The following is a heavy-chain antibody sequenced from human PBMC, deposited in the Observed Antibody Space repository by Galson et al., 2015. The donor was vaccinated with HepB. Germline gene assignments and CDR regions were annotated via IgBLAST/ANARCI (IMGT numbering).Heavy chain of an antibody. D-gene: IGHD3-3*01. CDR1: GGSITSYY. V-gene: IGHV4-59*01. CDR3: ARGSPINDLFRFFTPGVDAFDI. J-gene: IGHJ3*02. CDR2: IYSSGST. Sequence: SETLSLTCTVSGGSITSYYWTWIRQPPGKGLEWIGYIYSSGSTNYNPSLKSRITISIDTSKEHFSLKLTSVTAADTAVYYCARGSPINDLFRFFTPGVDAFDIWGQGTLVTVSS.